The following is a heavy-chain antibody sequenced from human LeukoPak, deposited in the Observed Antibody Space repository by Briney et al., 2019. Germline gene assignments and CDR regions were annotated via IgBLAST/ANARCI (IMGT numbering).Heavy chain of an antibody. CDR1: GGTFSSYA. D-gene: IGHD3-10*01. J-gene: IGHJ5*02. Sequence: ASVKVSCKASGGTFSSYAISWVRQAPGQGLEWMGGIIPIFGTANYAQKFQGRVTITADESTSTAYMELSSLRSGDTAVYYCAIYYYGSGSYLTWFDPWGQGTLVTVSS. V-gene: IGHV1-69*13. CDR3: AIYYYGSGSYLTWFDP. CDR2: IIPIFGTA.